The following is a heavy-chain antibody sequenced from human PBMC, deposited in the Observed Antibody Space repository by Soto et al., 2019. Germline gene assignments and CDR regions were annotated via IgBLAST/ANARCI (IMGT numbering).Heavy chain of an antibody. CDR3: ARHPSDFWFDP. CDR1: GGSISSSSYF. V-gene: IGHV4-39*01. CDR2: IYYSGST. D-gene: IGHD2-21*02. J-gene: IGHJ5*02. Sequence: QLQLQESGPGLVKPSETLSLTCTVSGGSISSSSYFWGWIRQPPGNGLEWIGSIYYSGSTYCNPSLKRPFTVSADTSKNQLSPKLSSVTAADTAVYYCARHPSDFWFDPWGQGTLVTVSS.